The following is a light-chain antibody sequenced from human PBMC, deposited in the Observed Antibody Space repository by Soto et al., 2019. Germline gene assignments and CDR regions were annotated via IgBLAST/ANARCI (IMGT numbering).Light chain of an antibody. CDR1: NIGSKI. Sequence: SYVLTQPPSVSVAPGQTATITCGGDNIGSKIVHWYQHNPGQAPVLVVHDDDDRPSGIPVRFSGSNSGQTATLTISRVEGGAESDYYCQVWVGPIERIFGGGTKVTVL. J-gene: IGLJ2*01. CDR3: QVWVGPIERI. CDR2: DDD. V-gene: IGLV3-21*02.